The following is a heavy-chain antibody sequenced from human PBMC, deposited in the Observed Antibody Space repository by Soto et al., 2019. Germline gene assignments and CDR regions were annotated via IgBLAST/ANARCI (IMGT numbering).Heavy chain of an antibody. CDR1: GFTFSSYG. CDR3: AKDGNVYSSGWYAPSLDY. J-gene: IGHJ4*02. D-gene: IGHD6-19*01. Sequence: QVQLVESGGGVVQPGRSLRLSCAASGFTFSSYGMHWVRQAPGKGLEWVAVISYDGSKTYYADSVKGRLPISRDNSKNTLYLQMNSLRAEDTAVYYCAKDGNVYSSGWYAPSLDYWGQGTLVTVSS. V-gene: IGHV3-30*18. CDR2: ISYDGSKT.